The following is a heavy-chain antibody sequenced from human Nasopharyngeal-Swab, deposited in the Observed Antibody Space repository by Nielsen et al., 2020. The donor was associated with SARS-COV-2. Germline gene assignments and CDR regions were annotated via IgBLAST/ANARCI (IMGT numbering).Heavy chain of an antibody. D-gene: IGHD1-14*01. Sequence: ASVKVSCKVSGYTLTELSMHWVRQAPGKGLEWMGGFDPEDGETIYAQKFQGRVTMTTDTSTSTAYMEPRGLRSDDTAVYYCARDDGALTGHNTGIDYWGQGTLVTVSS. CDR2: FDPEDGET. CDR1: GYTLTELS. CDR3: ARDDGALTGHNTGIDY. J-gene: IGHJ4*02. V-gene: IGHV1-24*01.